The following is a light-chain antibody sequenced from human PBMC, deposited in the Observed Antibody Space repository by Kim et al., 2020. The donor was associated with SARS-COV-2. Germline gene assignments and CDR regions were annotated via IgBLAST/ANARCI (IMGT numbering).Light chain of an antibody. V-gene: IGKV3-15*01. CDR2: GAS. Sequence: EIVLTQSPAPLSVSPGERATLSCRASQSVAISLAWYQQKPGQAPRLLMYGASTRATGIPARFSGSGSGTDFTLAISSLQSEDFAVYYCQQYDNWPRTFGQGTKVDIK. J-gene: IGKJ1*01. CDR3: QQYDNWPRT. CDR1: QSVAIS.